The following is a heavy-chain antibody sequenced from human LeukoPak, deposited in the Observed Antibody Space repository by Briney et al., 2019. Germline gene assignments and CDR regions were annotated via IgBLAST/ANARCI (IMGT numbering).Heavy chain of an antibody. J-gene: IGHJ2*01. CDR3: ARDPWYRYFDL. Sequence: SETLSLTCTVSGGSISSYYWSWIRQPPGKGLEWIGYIHYSGSTNYNPSLKSRVTISVDTSKNQFSLKLSSVTAADTAVYYCARDPWYRYFDLWGRGTLVTVSS. CDR1: GGSISSYY. V-gene: IGHV4-59*01. CDR2: IHYSGST.